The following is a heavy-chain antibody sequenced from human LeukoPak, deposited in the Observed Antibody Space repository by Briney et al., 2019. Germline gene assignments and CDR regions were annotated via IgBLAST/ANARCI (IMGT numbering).Heavy chain of an antibody. V-gene: IGHV4-61*01. D-gene: IGHD3-22*01. CDR3: ARSSEGRYYYDSSGYSYYYYYMDV. Sequence: SETLSLTCTVSGGSISSGSYYWSWIRQPPGKGLEWIGYIYYSGSTSYNPSLKSRVTISVDTSKNQFSLKLNSVTAADTAVYYCARSSEGRYYYDSSGYSYYYYYMDVWGKGTTVTISS. CDR2: IYYSGST. CDR1: GGSISSGSYY. J-gene: IGHJ6*03.